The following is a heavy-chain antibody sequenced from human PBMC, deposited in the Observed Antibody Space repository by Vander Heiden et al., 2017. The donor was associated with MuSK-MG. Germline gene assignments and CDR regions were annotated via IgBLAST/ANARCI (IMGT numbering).Heavy chain of an antibody. J-gene: IGHJ3*01. V-gene: IGHV3-30*09. CDR3: ARKYCSSSSCSNSDAFDV. Sequence: QVQLVESGGGVVQPGRPLRLSCAASGLPFSSYAFHWVRQAPGTGLEWVALISSDGRNQDYADSVKGRFVISRDKSKNTVYLQMHSLRAEDTAVYYCARKYCSSSSCSNSDAFDVWGQGTVVTVSS. CDR1: GLPFSSYA. D-gene: IGHD2-2*01. CDR2: ISSDGRNQ.